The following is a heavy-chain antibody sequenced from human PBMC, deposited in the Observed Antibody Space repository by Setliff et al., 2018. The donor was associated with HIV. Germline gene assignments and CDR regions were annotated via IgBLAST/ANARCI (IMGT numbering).Heavy chain of an antibody. D-gene: IGHD3-3*01. V-gene: IGHV4-39*01. J-gene: IGHJ3*02. Sequence: LSLTCTVSGGSFTSRSYYWGWIRQPPGKGLEWIGSIFYSGITYYNPSLKSRVTISVDTSKNQFSLNLTSVTAADTAVYYCARSKTFYDFWCGYYTHGAFKIWGLGTMVTVSS. CDR2: IFYSGIT. CDR1: GGSFTSRSYY. CDR3: ARSKTFYDFWCGYYTHGAFKI.